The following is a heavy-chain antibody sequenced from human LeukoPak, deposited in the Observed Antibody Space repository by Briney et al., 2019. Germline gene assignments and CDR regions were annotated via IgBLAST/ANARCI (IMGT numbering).Heavy chain of an antibody. CDR2: ISAYNGNT. Sequence: GASVKVSCKASGYTFTSYGISWVRQAPGQGLEWMGWISAYNGNTNYAQKLQGRVTMTTDTSTSTAYMELRSLRSDDTAVYYCARGDYGDYGYYYYYMDVWGKGTTVTVSS. CDR3: ARGDYGDYGYYYYYMDV. CDR1: GYTFTSYG. V-gene: IGHV1-18*01. D-gene: IGHD4-17*01. J-gene: IGHJ6*03.